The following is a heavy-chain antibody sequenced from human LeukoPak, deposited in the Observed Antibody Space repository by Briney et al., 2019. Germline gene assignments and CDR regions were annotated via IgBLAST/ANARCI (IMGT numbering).Heavy chain of an antibody. CDR1: GGSFSGYY. D-gene: IGHD3-10*01. CDR3: ARTQLRGFYFDY. V-gene: IGHV4-38-2*01. J-gene: IGHJ4*02. Sequence: SETLSLTCAVYGGSFSGYYWGWIRQPPGKGLEWIGSIYPRGSTYYNPSLKRRVTISVDTSKNQFSLKLGSVTAADTAVYYCARTQLRGFYFDYWGQGTLVTVSS. CDR2: IYPRGST.